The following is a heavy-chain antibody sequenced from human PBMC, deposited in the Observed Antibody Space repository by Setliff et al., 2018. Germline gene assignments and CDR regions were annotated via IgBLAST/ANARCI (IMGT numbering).Heavy chain of an antibody. CDR2: IYYSGST. J-gene: IGHJ4*02. Sequence: KTSETLSLTCTVSGGSISSSSYYWGWIRQPPGKGLEWIGSIYYSGSTYYNPSLKSRVTISVDTSKNQFSLKLSSVTAADTAVYYCARGALEYQLRPFDYWGQGTLVTVS. D-gene: IGHD2-2*01. V-gene: IGHV4-39*07. CDR3: ARGALEYQLRPFDY. CDR1: GGSISSSSYY.